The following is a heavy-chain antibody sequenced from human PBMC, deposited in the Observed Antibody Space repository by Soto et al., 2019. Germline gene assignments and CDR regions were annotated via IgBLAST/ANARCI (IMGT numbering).Heavy chain of an antibody. CDR2: IIPILGIA. V-gene: IGHV1-69*02. CDR1: GGTFSSYT. J-gene: IGHJ3*02. CDR3: ARVDTAMDDAFDI. Sequence: ASVKVSCKASGGTFSSYTISWVRQAPGQGLEWMGRIIPILGIANYAQKFQGRVTITADKSTSTAYMELSSLRSEDTAVYYCARVDTAMDDAFDIWGQGTMVTVSS. D-gene: IGHD5-18*01.